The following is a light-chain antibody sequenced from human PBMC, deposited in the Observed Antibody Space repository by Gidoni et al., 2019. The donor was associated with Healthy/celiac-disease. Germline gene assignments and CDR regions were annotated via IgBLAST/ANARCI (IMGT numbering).Light chain of an antibody. V-gene: IGKV3-15*01. CDR1: QSVSSN. J-gene: IGKJ3*01. CDR3: QQYNNWPPIFT. Sequence: EIVMTQSPATLSASPGERATLSRRASQSVSSNLAWYQQKPGQAPRLLIYGASTRATGIPARFSGSGSGTEFTLTISSLQSEDFAVYYCQQYNNWPPIFTFGPGTKVDIK. CDR2: GAS.